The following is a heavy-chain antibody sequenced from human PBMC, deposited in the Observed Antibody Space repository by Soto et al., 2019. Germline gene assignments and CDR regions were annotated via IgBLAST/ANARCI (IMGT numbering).Heavy chain of an antibody. V-gene: IGHV3-30*03. CDR2: ISYDGSNK. CDR1: GFTFSSYG. J-gene: IGHJ4*02. CDR3: ATLGGDGGAKQIGTDY. Sequence: GGSLRLSCAASGFTFSSYGMHWVRQAPGKGLEWVAVISYDGSNKYYADSVKGRFTISRDNSKNTLYLQMNSLRAEDTAVYYCATLGGDGGAKQIGTDYWGQGTLVTVSS. D-gene: IGHD3-16*01.